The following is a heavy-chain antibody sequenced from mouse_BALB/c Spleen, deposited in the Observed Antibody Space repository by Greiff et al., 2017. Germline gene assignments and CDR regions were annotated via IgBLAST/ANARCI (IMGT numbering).Heavy chain of an antibody. V-gene: IGHV1-69*02. CDR1: GYTFTSYW. D-gene: IGHD1-1*01. Sequence: QVQLKQPGAELVRPGASVKLSCKASGYTFTSYWINWVKQRPGQGLEWIGNIYPSDSYTNYNQKFKDKATLTVDKSSSTAYMQLSSPTSEDSAVYYCTRRAVVGAMDYWGQGTSVTVSS. CDR3: TRRAVVGAMDY. J-gene: IGHJ4*01. CDR2: IYPSDSYT.